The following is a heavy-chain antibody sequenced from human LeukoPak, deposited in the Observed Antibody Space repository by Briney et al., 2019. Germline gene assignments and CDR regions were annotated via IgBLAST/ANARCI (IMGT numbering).Heavy chain of an antibody. J-gene: IGHJ5*02. CDR3: AKGSMIAVVPSVFDP. Sequence: GGSLRLSCAAPGFTFSSYAMSWFRQAPGKGLEWVSAISGSGGSTYYADSVKGRFTISRDNSKNTLYLQMNSLRAEDTAVYYCAKGSMIAVVPSVFDPWGQGTLVTVSS. CDR2: ISGSGGST. V-gene: IGHV3-23*01. CDR1: GFTFSSYA. D-gene: IGHD3-22*01.